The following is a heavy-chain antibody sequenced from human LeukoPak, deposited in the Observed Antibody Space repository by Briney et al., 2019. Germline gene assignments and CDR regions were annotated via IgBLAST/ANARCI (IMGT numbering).Heavy chain of an antibody. CDR1: GFTFSSYA. V-gene: IGHV3-23*01. D-gene: IGHD2-8*02. Sequence: GGSLRLSCAASGFTFSSYAMSWVRQAPGKGLEWVSAISGSGGSTYYADSVKGRFTISRDNSKNTLYLQMNNLSAEDTAVYYCARAWSRVDPFDMWGQGTMVTVSS. CDR3: ARAWSRVDPFDM. J-gene: IGHJ3*02. CDR2: ISGSGGST.